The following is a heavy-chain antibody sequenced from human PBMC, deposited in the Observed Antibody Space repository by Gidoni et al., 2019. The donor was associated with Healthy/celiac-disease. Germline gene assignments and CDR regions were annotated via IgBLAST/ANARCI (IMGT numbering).Heavy chain of an antibody. Sequence: QLQLQESGPGLVKPSETLSLTCTVSGGSISGSSYYWGWIRQPPEKGLEWIGSIDYSGTTYYNPSLKSRVTISVDTSRKRFSLKLTSVTAADTAVYYCARSRIWFGESIDYWGQGTLVTVSS. D-gene: IGHD3-10*01. V-gene: IGHV4-39*02. CDR3: ARSRIWFGESIDY. CDR2: IDYSGTT. J-gene: IGHJ4*02. CDR1: GGSISGSSYY.